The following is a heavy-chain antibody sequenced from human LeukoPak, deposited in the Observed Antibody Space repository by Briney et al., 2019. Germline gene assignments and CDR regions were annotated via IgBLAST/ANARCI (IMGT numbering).Heavy chain of an antibody. CDR1: GFTFSNYW. D-gene: IGHD3-22*01. V-gene: IGHV3-7*01. CDR2: IKQDGSEK. J-gene: IGHJ4*02. CDR3: ARLGDSSGYDN. Sequence: GGSLRLSCAASGFTFSNYWMSWVRQAPGRGLEWVANIKQDGSEKYYVDSVKGRFSISRDNAKKSLYLQMISLRAEDTAVYYCARLGDSSGYDNWGQGTLVTVSS.